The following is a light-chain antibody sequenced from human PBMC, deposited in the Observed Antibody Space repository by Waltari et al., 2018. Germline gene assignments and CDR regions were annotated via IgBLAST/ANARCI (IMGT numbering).Light chain of an antibody. CDR3: QSADREDTYVV. Sequence: SYELTQPPSVSVSPGQTDGITCSGDALPKQYAYWYQQKPGQAPVVVIYKDSERPSGIPERFSGSSSGTTVTLTIRGVQAEDEADYYCQSADREDTYVVFGGGTKLTVL. CDR1: ALPKQY. V-gene: IGLV3-25*03. CDR2: KDS. J-gene: IGLJ2*01.